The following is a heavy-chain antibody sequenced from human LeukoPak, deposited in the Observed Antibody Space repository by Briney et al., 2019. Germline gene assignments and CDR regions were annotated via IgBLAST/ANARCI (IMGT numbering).Heavy chain of an antibody. CDR2: IIPIFGTA. Sequence: SVKVSCKASGGTFSSYAISWVRQAPGRGLEWMGGIIPIFGTANYAQKFQGRVTITTDESTSTAYMELSSLRSEDTAVYYCARERAYYGSGSPHYYFDYWGQGTLVTVSS. CDR1: GGTFSSYA. CDR3: ARERAYYGSGSPHYYFDY. J-gene: IGHJ4*02. D-gene: IGHD3-10*01. V-gene: IGHV1-69*05.